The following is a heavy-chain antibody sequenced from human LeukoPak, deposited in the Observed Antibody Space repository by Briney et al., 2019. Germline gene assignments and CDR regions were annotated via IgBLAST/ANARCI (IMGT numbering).Heavy chain of an antibody. J-gene: IGHJ6*03. CDR3: ARRNYDVLTGYYNGGHYYYYYMAV. Sequence: SETLSLTCTVSGGSISSNSWSWIRQPPGKGLEWIGYIYTSGSTDYNPSLKSRVSISVDTSKNQFSLKLSSVTAADTAVYYRARRNYDVLTGYYNGGHYYYYYMAVWAKGPRSPSP. CDR2: IYTSGST. D-gene: IGHD3-9*01. V-gene: IGHV4-4*09. CDR1: GGSISSNS.